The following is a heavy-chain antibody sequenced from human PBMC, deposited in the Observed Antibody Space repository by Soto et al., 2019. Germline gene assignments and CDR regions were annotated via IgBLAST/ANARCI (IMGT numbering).Heavy chain of an antibody. CDR3: ARFSGGGLIVPHPLDY. V-gene: IGHV1-18*01. CDR1: GYTFTSYG. Sequence: ASVKVSCKASGYTFTSYGISWVRQAPGQGLEWMGGISAYIGNTNYAQKLQGRVTITAGASTSTAYMELSSLRSEDTAVYYCARFSGGGLIVPHPLDYWGQGTLVTVSS. J-gene: IGHJ4*02. CDR2: ISAYIGNT. D-gene: IGHD5-12*01.